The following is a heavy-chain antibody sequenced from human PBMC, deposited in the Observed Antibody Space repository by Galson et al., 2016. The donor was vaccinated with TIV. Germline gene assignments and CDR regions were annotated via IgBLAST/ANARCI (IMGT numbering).Heavy chain of an antibody. CDR2: IKQDGDYK. V-gene: IGHV3-7*01. J-gene: IGHJ4*02. CDR3: ARGNDPGATYSLDY. CDR1: GFPFSRHW. Sequence: SLRLSCAASGFPFSRHWMSWVRQAPGKGLEWVANIKQDGDYKYYVDSVKGRFTISRDNAKNSLYLQMNSLRAEDTAVYYCARGNDPGATYSLDYWGQGTLVTVSS. D-gene: IGHD1-1*01.